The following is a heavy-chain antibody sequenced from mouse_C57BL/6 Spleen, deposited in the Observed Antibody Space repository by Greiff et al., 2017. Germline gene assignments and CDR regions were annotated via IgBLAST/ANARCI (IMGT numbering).Heavy chain of an antibody. V-gene: IGHV1-72*01. CDR2: IDPNSGGT. CDR1: GYTFTSYW. CDR3: ARLDGSSLYYFDY. Sequence: QVQLQQSGAELVKPGASVKLSCKASGYTFTSYWMHWVKQRPGRGLAWIGRIDPNSGGTKYNEKFKSKATLTVAKPSSTAYMQLSSLTSENSAVYYCARLDGSSLYYFDYWGQGTPLTVSS. J-gene: IGHJ2*01. D-gene: IGHD1-1*01.